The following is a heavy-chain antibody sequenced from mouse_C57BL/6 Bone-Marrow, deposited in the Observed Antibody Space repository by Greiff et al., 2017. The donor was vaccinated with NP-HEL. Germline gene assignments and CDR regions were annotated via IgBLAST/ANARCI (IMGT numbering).Heavy chain of an antibody. CDR2: ISYDGSN. J-gene: IGHJ3*01. V-gene: IGHV3-6*01. CDR1: GYSITSGYY. D-gene: IGHD1-1*01. CDR3: ARDYYYGSSRAY. Sequence: EVQLQESGPGLVKPSQSLSLTCSVTGYSITSGYYWNWIRQFPGNKLEWMGYISYDGSNNYNPSLKNRISITRDTSKNQFFLKLNSVTTEDTATYYCARDYYYGSSRAYWGQGTLVTVSA.